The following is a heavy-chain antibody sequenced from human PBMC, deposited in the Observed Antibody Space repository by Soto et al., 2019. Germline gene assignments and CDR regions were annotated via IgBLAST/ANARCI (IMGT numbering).Heavy chain of an antibody. J-gene: IGHJ5*02. CDR3: ARDHIYCSSTSCYYNWFDP. CDR2: INAGNGNT. D-gene: IGHD2-2*01. CDR1: GYTFTSYA. Sequence: ASVKVSCKASGYTFTSYAMHWVRQAPGQRLEWMGWINAGNGNTKYSQKLQGRVTITRDTSASTAYMELSSLRSEDTAVYYCARDHIYCSSTSCYYNWFDPWGQGTLVTVSS. V-gene: IGHV1-3*01.